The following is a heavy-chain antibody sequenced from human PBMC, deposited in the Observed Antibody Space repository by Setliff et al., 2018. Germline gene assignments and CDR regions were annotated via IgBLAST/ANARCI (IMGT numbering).Heavy chain of an antibody. CDR1: GDSISSRRSY. D-gene: IGHD3-16*01. V-gene: IGHV4-61*09. CDR2: IYTSWST. CDR3: ARLPNYVWGSPVDY. Sequence: SETLSLTCTVSGDSISSRRSYWGWFRQPAGKGLEWIGQIYTSWSTNYNPSLKSRVTMSVDTSKNQFSLKLTSVTAADTAVYYCARLPNYVWGSPVDYWGQGTLVTVSS. J-gene: IGHJ4*02.